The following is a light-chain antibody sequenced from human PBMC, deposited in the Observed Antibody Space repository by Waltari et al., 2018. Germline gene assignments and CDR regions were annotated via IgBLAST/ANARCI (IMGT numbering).Light chain of an antibody. CDR3: CSYTVSNTLL. J-gene: IGLJ3*02. CDR2: DVS. V-gene: IGLV2-11*01. CDR1: SSDVGPYKY. Sequence: QSALTQPRSVSGSPGQYVTISCTGTSSDVGPYKYVSWHQQHPGQAPKLIIFDVSKRPSGVPDRFSGSKSGDTASLTISGLQAEDEADYYCCSYTVSNTLLFGGGTKLTVL.